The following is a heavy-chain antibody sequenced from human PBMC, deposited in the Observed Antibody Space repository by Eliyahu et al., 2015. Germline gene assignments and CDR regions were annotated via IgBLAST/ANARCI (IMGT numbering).Heavy chain of an antibody. V-gene: IGHV6-1*01. CDR2: TYYRSKWYN. J-gene: IGHJ4*02. Sequence: QVQLQQSGPGLVKPSQTLSLTCAIXGDXVPATVPLWTWIRXSPSRGLEWLGRTYYRSKWYNDYAVSVKSRITINADTSKNQFSLQLNSVTPEDTAVYYCARQWGGATGHWGQGTLVTVSS. D-gene: IGHD1-26*01. CDR3: ARQWGGATGH. CDR1: GDXVPATVPL.